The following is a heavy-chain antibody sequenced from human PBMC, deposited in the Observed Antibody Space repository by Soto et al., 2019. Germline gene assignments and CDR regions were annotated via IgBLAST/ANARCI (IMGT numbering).Heavy chain of an antibody. CDR1: GGSFSGYY. J-gene: IGHJ5*02. Sequence: QVQLQQWGAGLLKPSETLSLTCAVYGGSFSGYYWSWIRQPPGKGLEWIGEINHSGSTNYNPSLKRRVTISVDTSKNQFSLKLSSVTAADTAVYYCARAPGYCSSTSCRRGGNWFDPWGQGTLVTVSS. V-gene: IGHV4-34*01. CDR3: ARAPGYCSSTSCRRGGNWFDP. D-gene: IGHD2-2*01. CDR2: INHSGST.